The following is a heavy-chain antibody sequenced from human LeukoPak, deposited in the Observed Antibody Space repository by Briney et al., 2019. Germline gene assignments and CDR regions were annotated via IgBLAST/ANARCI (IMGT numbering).Heavy chain of an antibody. Sequence: GRSLRLSCAASGFTFSSYAMHWVRQAPGKGLEWVAAISTDGTRKYYADSVQGRFTFSRNNLHNTLSLQMDSLGVEDTAVYYCARDPGNKELGPFDYWGQGILVTVSS. CDR2: ISTDGTRK. J-gene: IGHJ4*02. CDR1: GFTFSSYA. CDR3: ARDPGNKELGPFDY. D-gene: IGHD1-26*01. V-gene: IGHV3-30*04.